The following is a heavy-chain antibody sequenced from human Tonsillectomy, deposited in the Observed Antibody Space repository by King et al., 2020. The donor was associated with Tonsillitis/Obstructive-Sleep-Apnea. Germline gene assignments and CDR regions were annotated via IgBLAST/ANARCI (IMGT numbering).Heavy chain of an antibody. V-gene: IGHV1-24*01. CDR2: FDSEDGET. J-gene: IGHJ4*02. D-gene: IGHD2-15*01. CDR3: ATVDHCSGGFCYFFDY. Sequence: QLVQSGAEVKKPGASVKVSCKVSGYTLTELSMHWVRQAPGKGLEWMGGFDSEDGETIYSQKFQGRVTMTEDTSTDTAYMELSSLRSEDTAVYYCATVDHCSGGFCYFFDYWGQGTLVTVSS. CDR1: GYTLTELS.